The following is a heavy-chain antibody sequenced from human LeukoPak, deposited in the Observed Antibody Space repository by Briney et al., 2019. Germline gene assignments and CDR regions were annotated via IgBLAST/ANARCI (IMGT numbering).Heavy chain of an antibody. J-gene: IGHJ4*02. CDR1: GLTFSSYA. Sequence: GGSLRLSCSASGLTFSSYAMHWVRQAPGKGLEYVSAISHDGVTTYYADSVKGRFTIFRDNSKNTLYLQMSSLRAEDTAVYYCVTLAVAGYWGQGTVVTVSS. CDR2: ISHDGVTT. V-gene: IGHV3-64D*09. D-gene: IGHD6-19*01. CDR3: VTLAVAGY.